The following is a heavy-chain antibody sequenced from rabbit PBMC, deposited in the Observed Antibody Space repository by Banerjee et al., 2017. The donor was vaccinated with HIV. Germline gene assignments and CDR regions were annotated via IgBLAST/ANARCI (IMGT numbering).Heavy chain of an antibody. CDR3: ARGDFYNYGYVDYTYATPWDL. J-gene: IGHJ6*01. CDR1: GFSFSSDQY. CDR2: IYTGSSGTT. D-gene: IGHD6-1*01. Sequence: QSLEESGGALVTPGGTLTLTCTASGFSFSSDQYMYWVRQAPGKGLEWIACIYTGSSGTTYYASWAKGRFTISKTSSTTVTLQMTSLTAADTATYFCARGDFYNYGYVDYTYATPWDLWGPGTLVTVS. V-gene: IGHV1S40*01.